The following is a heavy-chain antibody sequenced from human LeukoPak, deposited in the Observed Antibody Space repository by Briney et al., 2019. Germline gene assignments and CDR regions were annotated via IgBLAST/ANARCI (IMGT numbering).Heavy chain of an antibody. V-gene: IGHV3-23*01. CDR2: IYDDNT. CDR3: AARKVRGVWFYLDY. CDR1: GFTVSAYA. Sequence: LSGGSLRLSCAASGFTVSAYAMAWVRQAPGKGLEWISTIYDDNTYYADSVKGRFAISTDNSKNTLYLQMNSLRVKDTAVYFCAARKVRGVWFYLDYWGQGTLVTVSS. D-gene: IGHD3-10*01. J-gene: IGHJ4*02.